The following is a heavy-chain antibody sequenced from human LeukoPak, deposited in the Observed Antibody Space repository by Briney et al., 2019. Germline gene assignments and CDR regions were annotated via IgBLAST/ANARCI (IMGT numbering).Heavy chain of an antibody. V-gene: IGHV3-23*01. CDR3: AKLGSGWRYFDY. Sequence: GGSLRLSCAASGFTFSTYAMSWVRQAPGKGLEWVSHINGGGGSTYYADSVKGRFTISRDNSKSTLYLQMNSLRAEDTAVYYCAKLGSGWRYFDYWGQGTLVTVSS. J-gene: IGHJ4*02. D-gene: IGHD6-19*01. CDR2: INGGGGST. CDR1: GFTFSTYA.